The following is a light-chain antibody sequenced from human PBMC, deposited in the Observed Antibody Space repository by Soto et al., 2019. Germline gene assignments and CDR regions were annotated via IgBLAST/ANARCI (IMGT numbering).Light chain of an antibody. CDR2: NNN. V-gene: IGLV1-44*01. CDR1: RSDIGSNS. J-gene: IGLJ1*01. Sequence: VLTQPPSASGTPGQTVIISWSGSRSDIGSNSVNWYQHLPGTAPKLFIYNNNKRPSGVPDRFSASKSGTSASLAISGLQSEDEADYYCAAWDDSLTGPVFGTGTKVTVL. CDR3: AAWDDSLTGPV.